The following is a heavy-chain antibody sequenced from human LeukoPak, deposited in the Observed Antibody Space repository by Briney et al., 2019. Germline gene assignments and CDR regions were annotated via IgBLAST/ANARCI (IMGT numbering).Heavy chain of an antibody. CDR1: GGSISSYY. CDR3: ARVASYDYFDY. CDR2: IYYSGST. J-gene: IGHJ4*02. Sequence: SETLSLTCTVSGGSISSYYWSWIRQPPGKGLEWIGYIYYSGSTNYNPSLKSRVTISVGTSKNKFSPTLSSVTAADTAVYYCARVASYDYFDYWGQGTLVTVSS. V-gene: IGHV4-59*01. D-gene: IGHD1-26*01.